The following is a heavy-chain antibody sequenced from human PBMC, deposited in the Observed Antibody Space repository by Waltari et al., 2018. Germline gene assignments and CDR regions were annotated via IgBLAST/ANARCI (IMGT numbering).Heavy chain of an antibody. V-gene: IGHV1-8*03. CDR1: GYTFTSYD. Sequence: QVQLVQSGAEVKKPGASVKVSCKASGYTFTSYDINWVRQATGQGLEWMGWMNPNSGNTGYAQKFQGRVTITSNTSISTAYMELSSLRSEDTAVYYCARGVSGRPPYYMDVWGKGTTVTVSS. D-gene: IGHD5-12*01. J-gene: IGHJ6*03. CDR2: MNPNSGNT. CDR3: ARGVSGRPPYYMDV.